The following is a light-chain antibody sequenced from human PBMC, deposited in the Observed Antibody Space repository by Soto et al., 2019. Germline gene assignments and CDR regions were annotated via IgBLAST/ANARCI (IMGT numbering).Light chain of an antibody. CDR3: HSYARSTLV. CDR1: SSEFGTYSV. CDR2: EGT. V-gene: IGLV2-23*01. Sequence: QSVLTQSAPVSGSPGQSITISCTGTSSEFGTYSVVSWYQQHPGKAPKLLIYEGTKRPSGVSNRFSASESGNTASLTISGLQAEDEAVYYCHSYARSTLVFGGGTKLTVL. J-gene: IGLJ3*02.